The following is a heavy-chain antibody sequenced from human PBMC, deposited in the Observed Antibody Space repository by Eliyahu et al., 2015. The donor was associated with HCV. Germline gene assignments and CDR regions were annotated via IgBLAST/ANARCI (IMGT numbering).Heavy chain of an antibody. Sequence: EVQLRESGGGWVQPGRSLRLSCAASGFNFDNYAVHCWVRQGPGKGLEWVXSISWNSGDIDYADSVRGRFTVSRDNAKNSLYLQMNGLTTDDTAFYYCAKDKRKGGVDSSGFHYYYGLDDWGQGTTVTVSS. J-gene: IGHJ6*02. CDR3: AKDKRKGGVDSSGFHYYYGLDD. V-gene: IGHV3-9*01. D-gene: IGHD3-22*01. CDR2: ISWNSGDI. CDR1: GFNFDNYA.